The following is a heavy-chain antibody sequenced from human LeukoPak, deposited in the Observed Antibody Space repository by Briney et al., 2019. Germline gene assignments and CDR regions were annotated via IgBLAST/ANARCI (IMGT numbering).Heavy chain of an antibody. J-gene: IGHJ4*02. CDR1: GGTFSSYA. CDR2: IIPIFGTA. Sequence: ASVKVSCKASGGTFSSYAIGWVRQAPGQGLEWMGGIIPIFGTANYAQKFQGRVTITADESTSTAYMELSTLRSEDTAVYYCATYSSSWSGGDFDYWGQGTLVTVSS. CDR3: ATYSSSWSGGDFDY. D-gene: IGHD6-13*01. V-gene: IGHV1-69*13.